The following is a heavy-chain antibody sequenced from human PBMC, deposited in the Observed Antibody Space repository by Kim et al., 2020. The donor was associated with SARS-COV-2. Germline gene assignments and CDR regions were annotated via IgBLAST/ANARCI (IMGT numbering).Heavy chain of an antibody. D-gene: IGHD2-2*01. Sequence: GGSLRLSCAASGFTFSDNAMAWVRQAPGKGLEWVSTLSSGGGSAFYAASVKGRFTISRDNFDSTLYLQMSGLRADDTAVYYCAKLSTGRFENWGQGNLV. CDR2: LSSGGGSA. V-gene: IGHV3-23*01. J-gene: IGHJ4*02. CDR1: GFTFSDNA. CDR3: AKLSTGRFEN.